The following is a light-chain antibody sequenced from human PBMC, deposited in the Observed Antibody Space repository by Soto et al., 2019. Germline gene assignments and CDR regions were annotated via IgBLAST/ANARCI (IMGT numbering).Light chain of an antibody. CDR2: DAS. CDR3: QQSFIATWT. J-gene: IGKJ1*01. Sequence: DIQLTQSPSTPSASVGDRVTITCRASQSISIWLAWYLQKPGKAPKPLIYDASSLESGVPSMFSGSGSGTEFTRTLSSLQDEDSATAYCQQSFIATWTFGQGTKVDI. CDR1: QSISIW. V-gene: IGKV1-5*01.